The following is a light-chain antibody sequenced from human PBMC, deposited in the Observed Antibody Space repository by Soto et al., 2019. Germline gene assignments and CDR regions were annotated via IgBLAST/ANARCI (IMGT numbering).Light chain of an antibody. Sequence: QSALTQPASVSGSPGQSITISCTGTNRDVGSYDHVSWYQQYPGKAPKLIIYEVNKRPSGVSNRFSGAKSGNTASLTISGLQTEDEADYDCCSYAGGNTLVFGGGTQVTVL. J-gene: IGLJ2*01. V-gene: IGLV2-23*02. CDR3: CSYAGGNTLV. CDR2: EVN. CDR1: NRDVGSYDH.